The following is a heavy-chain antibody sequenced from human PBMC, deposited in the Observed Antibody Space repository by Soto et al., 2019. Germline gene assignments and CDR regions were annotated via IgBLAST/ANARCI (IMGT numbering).Heavy chain of an antibody. J-gene: IGHJ4*02. Sequence: PSETLSLTCTVSGGSISSYYWSWIRQPPGKGLEWIGYIYYSGSTNYNPSLKSRVTISVDTSKNQFSLKLSSVTAADTAVYYCATRRMGYYFDYWGQGTLVTVS. CDR3: ATRRMGYYFDY. CDR1: GGSISSYY. V-gene: IGHV4-59*08. CDR2: IYYSGST. D-gene: IGHD3-16*01.